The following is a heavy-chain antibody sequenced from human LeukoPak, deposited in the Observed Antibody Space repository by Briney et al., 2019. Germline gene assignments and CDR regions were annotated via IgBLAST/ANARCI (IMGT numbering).Heavy chain of an antibody. J-gene: IGHJ4*02. CDR1: GFTVRTDY. CDR2: IYSDGST. V-gene: IGHV3-53*01. CDR3: TRSVSGSYPIVH. D-gene: IGHD1-26*01. Sequence: PGGSLRLSCAASGFTVRTDYMTWVRQAPGKGLEWASIIYSDGSTYYADSVRGRFSISRDNSKNTVYLQMNSLRAEDTAVYYCTRSVSGSYPIVHWGQGTLVTVSS.